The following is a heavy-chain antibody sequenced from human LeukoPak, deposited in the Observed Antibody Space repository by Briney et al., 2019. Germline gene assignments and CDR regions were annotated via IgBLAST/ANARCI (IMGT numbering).Heavy chain of an antibody. V-gene: IGHV5-51*01. D-gene: IGHD3-10*01. Sequence: GESLKISCKGSGYSFTSYWIGWVRQMPGKGLEWMGIIHPGDSDTRYSPSFQGQVTISADKSISTAYLQWSSLKASDTAMYYCARLVLYGSGSSLFDYWGQGTLVTVSS. J-gene: IGHJ4*02. CDR2: IHPGDSDT. CDR1: GYSFTSYW. CDR3: ARLVLYGSGSSLFDY.